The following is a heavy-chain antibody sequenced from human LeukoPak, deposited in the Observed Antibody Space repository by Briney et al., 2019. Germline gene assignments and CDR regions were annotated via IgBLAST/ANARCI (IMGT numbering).Heavy chain of an antibody. V-gene: IGHV4-59*12. CDR2: IYYSGST. D-gene: IGHD5-12*01. J-gene: IGHJ4*02. Sequence: SETLSLTCTVSGGSISSYYWSWIRQPPGKGLEWIGYIYYSGSTNYNPSLKSRVTISVDTSKNQFSLKLSSVTAADTAVYYCARTLGKWLRLDYFDYWGQGTLVTVSS. CDR3: ARTLGKWLRLDYFDY. CDR1: GGSISSYY.